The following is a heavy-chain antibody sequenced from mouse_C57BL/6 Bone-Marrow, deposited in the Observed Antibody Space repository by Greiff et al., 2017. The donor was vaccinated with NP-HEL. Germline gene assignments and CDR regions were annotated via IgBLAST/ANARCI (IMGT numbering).Heavy chain of an antibody. CDR1: GFTFSDYG. Sequence: EVKLVESGGGLVKPGGSLKLSCAASGFTFSDYGMHWVRQAPEKGLEWVAYISSGSSTIYYAATVKGRFTISRDNAKNTLFLQMTSLRSEDTAMYYCARGGLRERAWFAYGGQGTLVTVSA. CDR3: ARGGLRERAWFAY. D-gene: IGHD2-4*01. CDR2: ISSGSSTI. V-gene: IGHV5-17*01. J-gene: IGHJ3*01.